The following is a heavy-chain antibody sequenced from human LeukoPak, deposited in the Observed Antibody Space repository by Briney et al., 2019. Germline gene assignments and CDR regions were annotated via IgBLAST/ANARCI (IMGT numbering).Heavy chain of an antibody. J-gene: IGHJ4*02. D-gene: IGHD1-26*01. CDR2: ISSSSSYI. V-gene: IGHV3-21*01. Sequence: GGSLRLSCAASGFTFSSYSMNWVRQAPGKGLEWVSSISSSSSYIYYADSVKGRFTISRDNAKNSLYLQMNSLGAEDTAVYYCARLSGSYFGLDYWGQGTLVTVSS. CDR3: ARLSGSYFGLDY. CDR1: GFTFSSYS.